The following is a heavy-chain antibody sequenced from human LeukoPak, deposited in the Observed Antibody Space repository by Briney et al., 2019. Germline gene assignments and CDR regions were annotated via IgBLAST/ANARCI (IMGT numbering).Heavy chain of an antibody. Sequence: SETLSLTCTVSGYSISSGYFWGWMRQPPGKGLEWIGSIYQSETAHYNPSHKSRVTISVDTSKNQFSLKLSSVTAADTAVYYCARADKTVYSSYGLHWGQGTLVTVSS. V-gene: IGHV4-38-2*02. CDR3: ARADKTVYSSYGLH. CDR2: IYQSETA. J-gene: IGHJ4*02. D-gene: IGHD6-6*01. CDR1: GYSISSGYF.